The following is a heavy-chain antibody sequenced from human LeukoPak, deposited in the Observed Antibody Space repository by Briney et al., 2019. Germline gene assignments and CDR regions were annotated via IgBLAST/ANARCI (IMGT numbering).Heavy chain of an antibody. J-gene: IGHJ4*02. D-gene: IGHD5-18*01. V-gene: IGHV4-61*02. CDR2: IYTSGST. Sequence: SETLSLTCTVSGGSIGSSSYYWSWIRQPAGKGLEWIGRIYTSGSTNYNPSLKSRVTMSVDTSKNQFSLKLSSVTAADTAVYYCARGGARGYSYGLFDYWGQGTLVTVSS. CDR3: ARGGARGYSYGLFDY. CDR1: GGSIGSSSYY.